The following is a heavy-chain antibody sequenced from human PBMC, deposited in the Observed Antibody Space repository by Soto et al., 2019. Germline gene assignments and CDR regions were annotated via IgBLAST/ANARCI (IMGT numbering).Heavy chain of an antibody. V-gene: IGHV3-23*01. CDR2: ISGSGGST. J-gene: IGHJ6*02. CDR3: AKGRYSSSWTRYGMDV. Sequence: VQLLESGGGLVQPGGSLRLSCAASGFTFSSYAMSWVRQAPGKGLEWVSAISGSGGSTYYADSVKGRFTISRDNSKNTLYLQMNSLRAEDTAVYYCAKGRYSSSWTRYGMDVWGQGTTVTVSS. CDR1: GFTFSSYA. D-gene: IGHD6-13*01.